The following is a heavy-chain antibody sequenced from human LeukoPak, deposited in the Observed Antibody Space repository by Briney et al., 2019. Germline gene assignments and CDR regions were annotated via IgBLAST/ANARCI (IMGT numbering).Heavy chain of an antibody. CDR3: VRGGGFNSGFEY. J-gene: IGHJ4*02. CDR2: ISVYNGDT. CDR1: GYTFTTFG. V-gene: IGHV1-18*04. Sequence: GASVKVSCKVSGYTFTTFGITWVRQAPGQGLEWMGWISVYNGDTKYAQNLQGRVTLTTDTSTSTAYMELRSLRSDDTAVYYCVRGGGFNSGFEYWGQGTLVIVSS. D-gene: IGHD3-10*01.